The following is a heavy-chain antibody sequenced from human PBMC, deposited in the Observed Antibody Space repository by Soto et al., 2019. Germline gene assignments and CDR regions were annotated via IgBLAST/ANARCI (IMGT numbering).Heavy chain of an antibody. CDR1: GGSISSYY. V-gene: IGHV4-59*08. D-gene: IGHD3-22*01. CDR2: IYYSGST. Sequence: SDTLSLTCTVSGGSISSYYWSWIRQPPGKGLEWIAYIYYSGSTYYNPSLKSRVTISADTSKNQFSLKLSSVTAADTAVYFCARRNGRGYYFDYWGQGTLVTVSS. CDR3: ARRNGRGYYFDY. J-gene: IGHJ4*02.